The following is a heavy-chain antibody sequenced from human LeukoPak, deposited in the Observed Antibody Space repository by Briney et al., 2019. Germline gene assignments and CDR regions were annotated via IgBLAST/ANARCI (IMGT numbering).Heavy chain of an antibody. Sequence: PGGSLRLSCAASGFTFSGYWMHWVRQVPKKGLVLVSRIDNGGSGTTYADSVKGRFTVSRDKAKNTLYLQMNSLKAEDTAIYYCARGGGWDTIFRVVQYMDVWGKGTTVTVSS. V-gene: IGHV3-74*01. J-gene: IGHJ6*03. D-gene: IGHD3-3*01. CDR2: IDNGGSGT. CDR1: GFTFSGYW. CDR3: ARGGGWDTIFRVVQYMDV.